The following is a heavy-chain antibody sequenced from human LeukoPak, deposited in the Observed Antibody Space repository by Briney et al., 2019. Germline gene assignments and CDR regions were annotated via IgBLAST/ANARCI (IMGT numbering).Heavy chain of an antibody. CDR3: ASEYYYDRSGANAFDI. J-gene: IGHJ3*02. Sequence: ASVKASCKASGYTFIDCYIHRVRQAPGQGLEWMGWINPKSGDTKYAPKFQGRVTMTRDTSISTAYMDVSSLRYDDTAVYYCASEYYYDRSGANAFDIWGQGTMVTVS. CDR1: GYTFIDCY. D-gene: IGHD3-22*01. CDR2: INPKSGDT. V-gene: IGHV1-2*02.